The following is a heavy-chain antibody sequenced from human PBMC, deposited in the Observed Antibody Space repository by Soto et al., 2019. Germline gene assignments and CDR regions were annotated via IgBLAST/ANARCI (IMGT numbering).Heavy chain of an antibody. D-gene: IGHD1-7*01. Sequence: EVQLVESGGGLVQPGRSLTLSCEASGFAFDDHDMHWVRQVPGKGLEWVSSISWNSGKIGYAGSVKGRFTISRDNAKNFVYLQMNILRTEDTALYYCTKDKSNEELSVYYYNGLDVWGQGTTVIVSS. CDR2: ISWNSGKI. CDR1: GFAFDDHD. V-gene: IGHV3-9*01. J-gene: IGHJ6*02. CDR3: TKDKSNEELSVYYYNGLDV.